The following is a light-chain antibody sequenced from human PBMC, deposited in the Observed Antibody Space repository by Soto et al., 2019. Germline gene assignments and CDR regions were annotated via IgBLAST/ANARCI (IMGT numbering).Light chain of an antibody. V-gene: IGLV2-8*01. Sequence: QSALTQPPSASGSPGQSVTISCTGTSSDVGGYNYVSWCQQHPGKVPKLMIYEVSKRPSGVPDRFSGSKSGNTASLTVSGLQAEDEADYYCSSYAGSNNYVFGTGTKVTVL. J-gene: IGLJ1*01. CDR3: SSYAGSNNYV. CDR1: SSDVGGYNY. CDR2: EVS.